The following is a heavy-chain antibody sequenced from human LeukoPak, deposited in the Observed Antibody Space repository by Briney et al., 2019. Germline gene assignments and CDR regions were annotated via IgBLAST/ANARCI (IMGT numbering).Heavy chain of an antibody. D-gene: IGHD3-10*01. Sequence: SETLSLICSVSGYSISSGYYWTWIRQPPGKGLEWIGNMFHSGSTYNNPSLKSRVTMSVDTSKNQFSLKLSSVTAADTAVYYCARHYKKYYYGSGVVDWFDPWGQGTLVTVSS. CDR1: GYSISSGYY. V-gene: IGHV4-38-2*02. J-gene: IGHJ5*02. CDR2: MFHSGST. CDR3: ARHYKKYYYGSGVVDWFDP.